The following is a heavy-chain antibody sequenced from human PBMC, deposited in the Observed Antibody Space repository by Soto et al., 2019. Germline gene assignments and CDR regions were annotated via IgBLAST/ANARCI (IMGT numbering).Heavy chain of an antibody. CDR1: GFTFSNYA. V-gene: IGHV3-23*01. CDR3: ARDFSMVVVAPGY. CDR2: ISGSGGST. J-gene: IGHJ4*02. Sequence: GGSLRLSCAASGFTFSNYAMNWVRQAPGKGLEWVSVISGSGGSTYYADSVKGRFTISRDNSKDTVYLQMNSLRADDTAVYYCARDFSMVVVAPGYWGQGTLVTVSS. D-gene: IGHD2-15*01.